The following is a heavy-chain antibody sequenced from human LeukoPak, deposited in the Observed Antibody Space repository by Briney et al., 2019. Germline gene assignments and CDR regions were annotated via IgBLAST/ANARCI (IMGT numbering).Heavy chain of an antibody. V-gene: IGHV3-66*01. CDR3: ARRLEYSGSKGVFDY. Sequence: GGSLRLSCAVSGFTVSSNYMTWVRQAPGKGLEWVSIIYSGGSTSYADSVKGRFTISRDSSKNTLYLQMNSLRDEDTDLYYCARRLEYSGSKGVFDYWGQGTLVTVSS. J-gene: IGHJ4*02. CDR1: GFTVSSNY. D-gene: IGHD1-26*01. CDR2: IYSGGST.